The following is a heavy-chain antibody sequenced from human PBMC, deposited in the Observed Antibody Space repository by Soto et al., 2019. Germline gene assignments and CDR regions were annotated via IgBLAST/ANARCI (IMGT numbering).Heavy chain of an antibody. Sequence: SETLSLTCAVSGGSISSSNWWSCVRQPPGKGLEWIGEIYHSGSTNYNPSLKSRVTISVDKSKNQFSLKLSSVTAADTAVYYCRGAAMGLWFDYWGQGTLVTVSS. CDR1: GGSISSSNW. CDR3: RGAAMGLWFDY. D-gene: IGHD5-18*01. CDR2: IYHSGST. V-gene: IGHV4-4*02. J-gene: IGHJ4*02.